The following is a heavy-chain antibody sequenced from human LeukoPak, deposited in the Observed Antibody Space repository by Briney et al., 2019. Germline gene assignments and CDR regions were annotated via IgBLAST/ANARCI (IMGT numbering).Heavy chain of an antibody. Sequence: PSETLSLTCAVYGGSFSGYYWSWIRQPPGKGLEWIGEINHSGSTNYNPSLKSRVTISVDTSKNQFSLKLSSVTAADTAVYYCARDRDDFWSGYSAFPYYYYGMDVWGQGTTVTVSS. D-gene: IGHD3-3*01. V-gene: IGHV4-34*01. J-gene: IGHJ6*02. CDR3: ARDRDDFWSGYSAFPYYYYGMDV. CDR2: INHSGST. CDR1: GGSFSGYY.